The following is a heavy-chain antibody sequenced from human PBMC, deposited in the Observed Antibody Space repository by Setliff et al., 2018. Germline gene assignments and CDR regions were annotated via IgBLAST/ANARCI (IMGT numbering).Heavy chain of an antibody. CDR1: GYTFTNYA. CDR3: ARMSTSGPHYDY. Sequence: ASVKVSCKASGYTFTNYALHWVRQAPGQRLEWMGWINPGNGNTKYSQKFQGRVTITRDTSASTAYMELSSLRSDDTAVYYCARMSTSGPHYDYWGQGTLVTVSS. V-gene: IGHV1-3*01. D-gene: IGHD2-8*02. CDR2: INPGNGNT. J-gene: IGHJ4*02.